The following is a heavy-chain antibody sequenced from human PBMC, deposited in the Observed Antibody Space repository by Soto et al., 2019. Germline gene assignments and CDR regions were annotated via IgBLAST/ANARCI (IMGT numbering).Heavy chain of an antibody. CDR1: GGSFSGYY. D-gene: IGHD5-18*01. Sequence: SETLSLTCAVYGGSFSGYYWSWIRQPPGKGLEWIGEINHSGSTNYNPSLKSRVTVSVDTSKNQFSLKLSSVTAADTAVYYCARGPLGYSYGHTRPFDYWGQGPLVTVSS. J-gene: IGHJ4*02. CDR3: ARGPLGYSYGHTRPFDY. CDR2: INHSGST. V-gene: IGHV4-34*01.